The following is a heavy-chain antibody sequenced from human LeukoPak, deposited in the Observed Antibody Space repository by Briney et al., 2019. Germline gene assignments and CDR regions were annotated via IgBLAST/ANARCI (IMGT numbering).Heavy chain of an antibody. D-gene: IGHD6-13*01. Sequence: SETLSLTCTVSGYSISSGYYWGWIRQPPGKGLEWIGSIYHSGTTNYNPSLKSRVTISVDTSKNQFSLKLNSVTAADTAVYYCARIYSSSWFLNWFDPWGQGTLVTVSS. CDR3: ARIYSSSWFLNWFDP. J-gene: IGHJ5*02. CDR2: IYHSGTT. V-gene: IGHV4-38-2*02. CDR1: GYSISSGYY.